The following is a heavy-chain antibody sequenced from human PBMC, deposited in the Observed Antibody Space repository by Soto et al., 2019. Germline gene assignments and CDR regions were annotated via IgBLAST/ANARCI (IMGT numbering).Heavy chain of an antibody. CDR2: INAGNGNT. V-gene: IGHV1-3*01. CDR3: ARARGSSNPSSHFDY. CDR1: GYTFTSYA. J-gene: IGHJ4*02. Sequence: ASVKVSCKASGYTFTSYAMHWVRQAPGQRLEWMGWINAGNGNTKYSQKFQGRVTITRDTSASTAYMELSSLRSEDTAVYYCARARGSSNPSSHFDYWGQGTLVTVSS. D-gene: IGHD6-6*01.